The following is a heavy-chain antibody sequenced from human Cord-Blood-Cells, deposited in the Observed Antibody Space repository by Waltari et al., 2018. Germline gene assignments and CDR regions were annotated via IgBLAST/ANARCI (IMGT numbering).Heavy chain of an antibody. Sequence: QVQLQQWGAGLLKPSETLSLTCAVNGGSFSGYYWSWISQPPGKGLEWIGEINHSGSTNYHPSLKSRVTISVDTSKNQFSLKLSSVTAADTAVYYCARRIAVAVPYYFDYWGQGTLVTVSS. D-gene: IGHD6-19*01. CDR1: GGSFSGYY. V-gene: IGHV4-34*01. J-gene: IGHJ4*02. CDR3: ARRIAVAVPYYFDY. CDR2: INHSGST.